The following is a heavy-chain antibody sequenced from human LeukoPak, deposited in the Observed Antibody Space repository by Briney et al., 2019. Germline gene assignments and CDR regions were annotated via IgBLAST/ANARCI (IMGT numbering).Heavy chain of an antibody. D-gene: IGHD5-12*01. CDR1: GFTFSTYS. J-gene: IGHJ4*02. CDR2: ISSSSSYI. CDR3: ARAGGGYHDY. V-gene: IGHV3-21*01. Sequence: PGGSLRLSCAASGFTFSTYSMNWVRQAPGKGLEWVSFISSSSSYIYYADSEKGRFTISRDNAKNSLYLQMNSLRAEGTAVYYCARAGGGYHDYWGLGTLVTVSS.